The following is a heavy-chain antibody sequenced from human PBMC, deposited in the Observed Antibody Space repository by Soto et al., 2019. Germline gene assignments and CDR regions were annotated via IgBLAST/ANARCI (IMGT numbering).Heavy chain of an antibody. D-gene: IGHD6-19*01. J-gene: IGHJ3*02. CDR2: IYYSGST. V-gene: IGHV4-59*01. CDR3: ASGGPRLAVAGTFYAFDI. Sequence: QVQLQESGPGLVKPSETLSLTCTVSGGSISSYYWSWIRQPPGKGLEWIGYIYYSGSTNYNPSLKSRVPISVDTTKNQFSLKLSSVSAAETAVYYCASGGPRLAVAGTFYAFDIWGQGTMVTVSS. CDR1: GGSISSYY.